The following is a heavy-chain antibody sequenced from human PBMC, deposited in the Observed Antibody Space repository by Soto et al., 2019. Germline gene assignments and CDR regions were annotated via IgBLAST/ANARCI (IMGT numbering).Heavy chain of an antibody. D-gene: IGHD1-26*01. CDR2: ISHEGGTQ. CDR1: GLPFSDYG. J-gene: IGHJ4*02. V-gene: IGHV3-30*18. Sequence: QVQLAESGGGVVQPGGSLRLSCAASGLPFSDYGIDWIRQAPGTGLEWVAVISHEGGTQYYADSVRGRFTVSRDNSKTIEYLQMDSLRPENTAVYFCAKEGSPKVSRWDDYWGQGTLVTVSS. CDR3: AKEGSPKVSRWDDY.